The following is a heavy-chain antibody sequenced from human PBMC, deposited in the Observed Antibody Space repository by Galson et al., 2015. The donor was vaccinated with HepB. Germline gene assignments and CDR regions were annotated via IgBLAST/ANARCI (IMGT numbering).Heavy chain of an antibody. CDR1: GFSFSTYG. Sequence: SLRLSCAASGFSFSTYGMHWVRQAPGKGLEWVAVISHDGTTKYYADSVKGRFTISRDNSKNTLYVQMNSLRAEDTAVYYCAKDLGPYYASGSSYLDSWGQGILVTVSS. CDR2: ISHDGTTK. D-gene: IGHD3-10*01. CDR3: AKDLGPYYASGSSYLDS. V-gene: IGHV3-30*18. J-gene: IGHJ4*02.